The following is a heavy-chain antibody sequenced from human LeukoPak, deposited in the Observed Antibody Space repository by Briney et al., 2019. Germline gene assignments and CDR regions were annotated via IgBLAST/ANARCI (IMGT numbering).Heavy chain of an antibody. D-gene: IGHD3-22*01. CDR1: GFTFSSYW. CDR3: ARYYLDSSGAHYDY. J-gene: IGHJ4*02. CDR2: INGESEK. V-gene: IGHV3-7*01. Sequence: GGSLRLSCAASGFTFSSYWMSWVRQAPGKGLECVANINGESEKRYVDSVKGRFTITRDNAKNSLYLQMNSPRVEDTAIYYCARYYLDSSGAHYDYWGQGTLVTVSS.